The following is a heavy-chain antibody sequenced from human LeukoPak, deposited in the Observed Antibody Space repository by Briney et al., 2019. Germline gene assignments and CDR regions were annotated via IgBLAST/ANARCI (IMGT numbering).Heavy chain of an antibody. D-gene: IGHD3-10*01. V-gene: IGHV1-46*01. Sequence: SVKVSCMASVYTFTGYYMHWVRQAPGQGPEWMGVISPSGGSTTYPQKFQGRVTLTRDMSTSTDYLELSSLRSEDTAVYYCARDNSVREEAWWFNPWGQGTLVTVSS. CDR3: ARDNSVREEAWWFNP. CDR1: VYTFTGYY. CDR2: ISPSGGST. J-gene: IGHJ5*02.